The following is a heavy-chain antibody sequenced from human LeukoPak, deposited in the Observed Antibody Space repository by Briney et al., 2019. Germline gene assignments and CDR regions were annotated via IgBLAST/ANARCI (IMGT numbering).Heavy chain of an antibody. CDR2: MNPNSGNT. Sequence: ASVKVSCKASGYTFTSYDINWVRQATGQGLEWMGWMNPNSGNTGYAQKFQGRVTMTRNTSISTAYMELSSLRSEDTAVYYRARTPIKDYDFWSGYYSTSYYYYGMDVWGQGTTVTVSS. V-gene: IGHV1-8*01. J-gene: IGHJ6*02. CDR1: GYTFTSYD. CDR3: ARTPIKDYDFWSGYYSTSYYYYGMDV. D-gene: IGHD3-3*01.